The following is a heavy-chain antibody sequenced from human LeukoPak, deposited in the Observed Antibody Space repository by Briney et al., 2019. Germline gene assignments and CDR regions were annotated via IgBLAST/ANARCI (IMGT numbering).Heavy chain of an antibody. D-gene: IGHD3-10*01. CDR3: ARHQVNYGSGSYYTRTYYYYMDV. V-gene: IGHV4-34*01. CDR2: INHSGST. J-gene: IGHJ6*03. CDR1: GGSFSGYY. Sequence: SETLSLTCAVYGGSFSGYYWSWIRQPPGKGLEWIGEINHSGSTNYNPSLKSRVTISVDTSKNQFSLKLSSVTAADTAVYYCARHQVNYGSGSYYTRTYYYYMDVWGKGTTVTISS.